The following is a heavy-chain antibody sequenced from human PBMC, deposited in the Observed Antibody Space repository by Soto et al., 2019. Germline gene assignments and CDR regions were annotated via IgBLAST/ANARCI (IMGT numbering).Heavy chain of an antibody. CDR3: ARDEGYSYGFYYYGMDV. J-gene: IGHJ6*02. CDR2: ISSSSSTI. D-gene: IGHD5-18*01. CDR1: GFAFSGDS. V-gene: IGHV3-48*02. Sequence: GXSLRLTGAASGFAFSGDSRNCIRQAPSKGLEWVSYISSSSSTIYYADSVKGRFTISRDNAKNSLYLQMNSLRDEDTAVYYCARDEGYSYGFYYYGMDVWGQGTTVTVSS.